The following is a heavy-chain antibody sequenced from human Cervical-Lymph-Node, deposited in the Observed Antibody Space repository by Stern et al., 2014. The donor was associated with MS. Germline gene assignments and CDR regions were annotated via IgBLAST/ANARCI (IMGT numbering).Heavy chain of an antibody. J-gene: IGHJ4*02. Sequence: QVQLVQSGAEVKKPGASVKVSCKASGYTVATFAVHWVRQAPGQRLEWMGWIAAYNANTKYSQKFKDRLTITRANSAENLYMQLSILRSEDTAVYFCARGRGVVLAASYFDYWGQGTLLTVSS. D-gene: IGHD2-15*01. CDR1: GYTVATFA. CDR2: IAAYNANT. CDR3: ARGRGVVLAASYFDY. V-gene: IGHV1-3*01.